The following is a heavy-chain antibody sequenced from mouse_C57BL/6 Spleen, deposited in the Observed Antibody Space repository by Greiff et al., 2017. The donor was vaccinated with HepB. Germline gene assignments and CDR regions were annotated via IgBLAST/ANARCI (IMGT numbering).Heavy chain of an antibody. CDR3: AREDYYGEDAMDY. J-gene: IGHJ4*01. Sequence: DVQLQESGGGLVKPGGSLKLSCAASGFTFSDYGMHWVRQAPEKGLEWVAYISSGSSTIYYADTVKGRFTISRDNAKNTLFLQMTSLRSEDTAMYYCAREDYYGEDAMDYWGQGTSVTVSS. D-gene: IGHD1-1*01. CDR1: GFTFSDYG. CDR2: ISSGSSTI. V-gene: IGHV5-17*01.